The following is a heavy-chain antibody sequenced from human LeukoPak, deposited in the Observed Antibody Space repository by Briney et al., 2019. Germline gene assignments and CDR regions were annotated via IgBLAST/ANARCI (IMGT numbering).Heavy chain of an antibody. V-gene: IGHV4-34*01. CDR1: GGSFSGYY. J-gene: IGHJ4*02. CDR2: INHSGST. CDR3: ARGFAYDYVWVSYIPD. Sequence: PSETLSLTCAVYGGSFSGYYWSWIRQPPGKGLEWIGEINHSGSTNYNPSLKSRVTISVDTSKNQFSLKLSSVTAADTAVYYCARGFAYDYVWVSYIPDWGQGTLVTVSS. D-gene: IGHD3-16*01.